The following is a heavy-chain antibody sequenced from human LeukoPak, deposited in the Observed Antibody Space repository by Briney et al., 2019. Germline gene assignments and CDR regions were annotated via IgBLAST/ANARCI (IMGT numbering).Heavy chain of an antibody. Sequence: GGSLRLSCAAYGFTFSSYAMSWVRQALGKGLEWVSAIGGSGSTYYADSVQGRFTISRDNSKNTLYLQMNSLRAEDTAVYYCAKDPAIAVAARGNWFDPWGQGTLVTVSS. D-gene: IGHD6-19*01. CDR3: AKDPAIAVAARGNWFDP. CDR2: IGGSGST. J-gene: IGHJ5*02. CDR1: GFTFSSYA. V-gene: IGHV3-23*01.